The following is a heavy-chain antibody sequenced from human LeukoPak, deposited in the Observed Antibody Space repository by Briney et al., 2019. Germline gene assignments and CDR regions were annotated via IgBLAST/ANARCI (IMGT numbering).Heavy chain of an antibody. J-gene: IGHJ3*02. V-gene: IGHV4-30-4*08. CDR2: IYYSGST. CDR3: ARLIGVQNAFDI. CDR1: GGSISSGDYY. D-gene: IGHD3-3*01. Sequence: SETLSLTCTVSGGSISSGDYYWGWIRQPPGTGLEWIGYIYYSGSTYYNPSLKSRVTISVDTSKNQFSLKLSSVTAADTAVYYCARLIGVQNAFDIWGQGTMVTVSS.